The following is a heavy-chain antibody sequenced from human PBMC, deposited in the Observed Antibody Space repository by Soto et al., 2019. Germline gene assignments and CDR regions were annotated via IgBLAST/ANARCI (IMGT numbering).Heavy chain of an antibody. V-gene: IGHV4-39*01. CDR2: IYYSGST. D-gene: IGHD2-2*01. Sequence: PSETLSLTCTVSGGSISSSSYYWGWIRQPPGKGLEWIGSIYYSGSTYYNPSLKSRVTISVDTSKNQFSLKLSSVTAADTAVYYCARLLQRNIVVVPAAMPGIYGEYNWFDPCGQGTLVTVSS. CDR3: ARLLQRNIVVVPAAMPGIYGEYNWFDP. J-gene: IGHJ5*02. CDR1: GGSISSSSYY.